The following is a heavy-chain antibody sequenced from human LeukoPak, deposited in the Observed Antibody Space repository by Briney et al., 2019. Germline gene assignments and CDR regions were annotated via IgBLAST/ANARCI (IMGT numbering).Heavy chain of an antibody. V-gene: IGHV3-30*03. CDR3: ARDQGEGVFDY. D-gene: IGHD3-16*01. Sequence: GRSLRLSCAASGFTFSSYGMHWVRQAPGKGLEWVAVISYDGSNKYYADSVKGRFTISRDNSKNTLYLQMNSLRAEDTAVYYCARDQGEGVFDYWGQGTLVTVSS. J-gene: IGHJ4*02. CDR1: GFTFSSYG. CDR2: ISYDGSNK.